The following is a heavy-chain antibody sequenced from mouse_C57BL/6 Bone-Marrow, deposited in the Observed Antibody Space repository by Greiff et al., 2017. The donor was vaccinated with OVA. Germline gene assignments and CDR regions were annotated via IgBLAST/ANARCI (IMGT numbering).Heavy chain of an antibody. Sequence: QVQLQQPGAELVKPGASVKMSCKASGYTFTSYWITWVKQRPGQGLAWIGDIYPGSGSTNYNEKFKSKATLTVDTASSTAYMQLSSLTSEDSAVYYCAREDYGSSYVWYFDVWGTGTTVTVSS. CDR3: AREDYGSSYVWYFDV. V-gene: IGHV1-55*01. CDR2: IYPGSGST. D-gene: IGHD1-1*01. CDR1: GYTFTSYW. J-gene: IGHJ1*03.